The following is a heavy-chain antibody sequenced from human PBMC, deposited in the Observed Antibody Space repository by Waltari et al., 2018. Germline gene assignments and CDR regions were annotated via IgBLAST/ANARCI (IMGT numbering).Heavy chain of an antibody. D-gene: IGHD3-22*01. CDR2: ISSSSSYI. CDR1: GGSISSSS. Sequence: LQLQESGPGLVKPSETLSLTCTVSGGSISSSSYYWGWIRQPPGKGLEWVSSISSSSSYIYYADSVKGRFTISRDNAKNSLYLQMNSLRAEDTAVYYCARGRSYYDSSGYPLFFDYWGQGTLVTVSS. CDR3: ARGRSYYDSSGYPLFFDY. V-gene: IGHV3-21*01. J-gene: IGHJ4*02.